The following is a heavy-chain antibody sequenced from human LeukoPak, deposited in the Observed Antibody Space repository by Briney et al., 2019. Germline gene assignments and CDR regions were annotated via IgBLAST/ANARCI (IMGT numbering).Heavy chain of an antibody. J-gene: IGHJ6*03. Sequence: PGGSLRLSCAASGFTFTNYAMSWVRQAPEKGLEWVSTITGRGGSTYYADSVKGRITISRDNSKNTLYLQMNSLRAEDTAVYYCARVETTTVISETYYYYYYMDVWGKGTTVTVSS. CDR3: ARVETTTVISETYYYYYYMDV. V-gene: IGHV3-23*01. CDR2: ITGRGGST. CDR1: GFTFTNYA. D-gene: IGHD4-11*01.